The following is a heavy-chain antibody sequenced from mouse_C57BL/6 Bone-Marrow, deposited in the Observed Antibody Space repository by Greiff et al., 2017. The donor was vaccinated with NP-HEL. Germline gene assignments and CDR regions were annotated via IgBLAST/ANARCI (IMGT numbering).Heavy chain of an antibody. Sequence: EVHLVESGGGLVKPGGSLKLSCAASGFTFSSYAMSWVRQTPEKRLEWVATISDGGSYTYYPDNVKGRFTISRDNAKNNLYLQMSHLKSEDTAMYYCAISFAYWGQGTLVTVSA. CDR2: ISDGGSYT. CDR1: GFTFSSYA. CDR3: AISFAY. V-gene: IGHV5-4*01. J-gene: IGHJ3*01.